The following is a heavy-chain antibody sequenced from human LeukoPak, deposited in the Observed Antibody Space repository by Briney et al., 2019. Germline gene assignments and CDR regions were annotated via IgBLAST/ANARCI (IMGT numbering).Heavy chain of an antibody. CDR2: IKSKTDGGTT. CDR1: GFTFSNAW. D-gene: IGHD3-10*01. V-gene: IGHV3-15*01. J-gene: IGHJ4*02. Sequence: GGSLRLSCAASGFTFSNAWMSWVRQAPGKGLEWVGRIKSKTDGGTTDYAAPVKGRFTISRDDSKNTLYLQMNSLKTEDTAVYYCTFYSLWFGELLSYWGQGTLVTVSS. CDR3: TFYSLWFGELLSY.